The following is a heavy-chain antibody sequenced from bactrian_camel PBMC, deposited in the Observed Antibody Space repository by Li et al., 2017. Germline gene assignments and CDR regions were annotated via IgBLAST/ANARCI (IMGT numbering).Heavy chain of an antibody. CDR3: AALPGTVVAGRCADFVT. D-gene: IGHD6*01. CDR1: GFSLDDSD. V-gene: IGHV3S63*01. J-gene: IGHJ6*01. CDR2: TISTDGST. Sequence: HVQLVESGGGSVQAGGSLRLSCTASGFSLDDSDMAWYRQAPGNECELVSTISTDGSTSYADSVKGRFTISKDNARNTLYLQMNSLKPEDTAMYYCAALPGTVVAGRCADFVTGARGPRSPSP.